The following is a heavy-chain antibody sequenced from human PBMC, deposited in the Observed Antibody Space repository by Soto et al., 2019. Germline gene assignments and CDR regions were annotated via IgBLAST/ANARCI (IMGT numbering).Heavy chain of an antibody. CDR3: ARHGQLYNSGWYLNWFDP. V-gene: IGHV4-39*01. Sequence: SETLSLTCTVSGGSISISTDYWGWIRQPPGKGLEWIGSVYYSGSTYYNPSLKSRVTISVDTSKNQFSLKLSSVTAADTAVYYCARHGQLYNSGWYLNWFDPWGQGTLVTVSS. D-gene: IGHD6-19*01. CDR2: VYYSGST. J-gene: IGHJ5*02. CDR1: GGSISISTDY.